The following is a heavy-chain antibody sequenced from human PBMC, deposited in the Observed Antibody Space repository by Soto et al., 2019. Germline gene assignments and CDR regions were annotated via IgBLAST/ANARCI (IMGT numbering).Heavy chain of an antibody. D-gene: IGHD6-6*01. CDR2: LTSSGGIT. Sequence: EVQLLESGGGSVQPGGSLRLSCAASGYAFVSYAMSWVRQAPGKGLEWVSALTSSGGITYYSDSVRGRFTISRDNSNNGLYLQMNSLRAEDTAVYYCARGIVAARSGNWFDPWGQGTLVTVSS. CDR3: ARGIVAARSGNWFDP. CDR1: GYAFVSYA. V-gene: IGHV3-23*01. J-gene: IGHJ5*02.